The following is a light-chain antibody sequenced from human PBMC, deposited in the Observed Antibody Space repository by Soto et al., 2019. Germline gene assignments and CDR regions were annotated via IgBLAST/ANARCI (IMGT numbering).Light chain of an antibody. CDR3: QQYNSYWT. V-gene: IGKV1-5*01. Sequence: IQMTQFPCTLSAFVGDRVTITCRARQSISSWLAWYQQKPGKAPKLLIYDASSLESGVPSRFSGSGSGTEFTLTISSLQPDDFATYYCQQYNSYWTFGQGTRLEIK. J-gene: IGKJ5*01. CDR2: DAS. CDR1: QSISSW.